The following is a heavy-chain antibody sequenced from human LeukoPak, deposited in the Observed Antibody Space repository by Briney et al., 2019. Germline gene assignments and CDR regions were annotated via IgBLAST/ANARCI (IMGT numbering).Heavy chain of an antibody. CDR3: ARMTSGSYGKRGFDP. V-gene: IGHV2-70*11. Sequence: SGPTLVNPTQTLTLTCTFSGFSLSTSGMCVSWIRQPPGKALEWLARIDWDDDKYYSTSLKTRLTISKDTSKNQVVLTMTNMDPVDTATYYCARMTSGSYGKRGFDPWGQGTLVTVSS. CDR1: GFSLSTSGMC. D-gene: IGHD3-10*01. J-gene: IGHJ5*02. CDR2: IDWDDDK.